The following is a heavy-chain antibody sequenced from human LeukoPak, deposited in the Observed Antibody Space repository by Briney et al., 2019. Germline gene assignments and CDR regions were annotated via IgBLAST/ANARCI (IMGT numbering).Heavy chain of an antibody. CDR3: AINDFWSGYPNIWDAFDI. CDR1: GYTFTGYY. Sequence: ASVKVSCKASGYTFTGYYMHWVRQAPGQGLEWMGWINPNSGGTNYAQKFQGRVTMTRDTSISTAYMELSRLRSDDTAVYYCAINDFWSGYPNIWDAFDIWGQGTMVTVSS. CDR2: INPNSGGT. J-gene: IGHJ3*02. V-gene: IGHV1-2*02. D-gene: IGHD3-3*01.